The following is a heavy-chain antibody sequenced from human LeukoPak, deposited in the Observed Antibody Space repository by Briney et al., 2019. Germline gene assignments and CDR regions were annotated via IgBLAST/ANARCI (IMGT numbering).Heavy chain of an antibody. V-gene: IGHV1-18*04. D-gene: IGHD6-13*01. CDR2: ISAYNGNT. Sequence: ASVKVSCKAFGYTFTSNYMHWVRQAPGQGLEWMGWISAYNGNTNYAQKLQGRVTMTTDTSTSTAYMELRSLRSDDTAVYYCAAGIAAAGYNFDYWGQGTLVTVSS. CDR1: GYTFTSNY. CDR3: AAGIAAAGYNFDY. J-gene: IGHJ4*02.